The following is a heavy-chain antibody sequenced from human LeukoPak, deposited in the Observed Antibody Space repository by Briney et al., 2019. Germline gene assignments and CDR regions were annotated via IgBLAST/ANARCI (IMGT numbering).Heavy chain of an antibody. Sequence: GGSLRLSCAASGFTFSSYGMHWVRQAPGKGLEWVAVISYDGSNKYYADSVKGRFTISRDNSKNTLYLQMNSLRAEDTAVYYCARDSRFEKLWFGEFFDYWGQGTLVTVSS. V-gene: IGHV3-30*03. CDR1: GFTFSSYG. CDR2: ISYDGSNK. J-gene: IGHJ4*02. D-gene: IGHD3-10*01. CDR3: ARDSRFEKLWFGEFFDY.